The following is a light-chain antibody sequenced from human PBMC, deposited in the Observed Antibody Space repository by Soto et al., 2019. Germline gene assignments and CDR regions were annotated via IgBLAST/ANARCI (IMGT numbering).Light chain of an antibody. CDR3: QSADSSGTYQGV. CDR2: KDS. CDR1: ALPKQY. Sequence: SYEPTQPPSVSVSPGQTARITCSGDALPKQYAYWYQQKPGQAPVLVIYKDSERPSGIPERFSGSSSGTTVTLTISGVQAEDEADYYCQSADSSGTYQGVFGGGTKLTVL. V-gene: IGLV3-25*03. J-gene: IGLJ3*02.